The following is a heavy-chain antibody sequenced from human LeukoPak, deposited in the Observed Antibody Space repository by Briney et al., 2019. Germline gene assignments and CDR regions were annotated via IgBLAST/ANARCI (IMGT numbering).Heavy chain of an antibody. V-gene: IGHV5-51*01. CDR1: GYTFTTYL. CDR3: TRSPRDGYHDAFDI. D-gene: IGHD5-24*01. CDR2: IYPGDSET. J-gene: IGHJ3*02. Sequence: GESLKISWKGSGYTFTTYLIAWVRQMPGEGLEWMGIIYPGDSETRYSPSFQGQVTISADKSITTAYLQWGSLKASDTAVYYCTRSPRDGYHDAFDIWGQGTMVTVFS.